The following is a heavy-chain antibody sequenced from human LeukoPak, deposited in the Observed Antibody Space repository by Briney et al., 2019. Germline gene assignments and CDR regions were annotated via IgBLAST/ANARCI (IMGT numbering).Heavy chain of an antibody. J-gene: IGHJ3*02. V-gene: IGHV3-21*01. D-gene: IGHD1-7*01. CDR3: AARTTRDAFDI. CDR2: ISSSSSYI. CDR1: GFTFSSYS. Sequence: GGSLRLSCAASGFTFSSYSMNWVRQAPGKGLEWVSSISSSSSYIYYADSVEGRFTISRDNAKNSLYLQMNSLRAEDTAVYYCAARTTRDAFDIWGQGTMVTVSS.